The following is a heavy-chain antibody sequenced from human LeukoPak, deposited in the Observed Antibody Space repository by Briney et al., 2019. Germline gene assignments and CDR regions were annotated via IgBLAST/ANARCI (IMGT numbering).Heavy chain of an antibody. V-gene: IGHV4-34*01. Sequence: PSETLSLTCAVYGGSFSGYYWSWIRQPPGKGLEWIGEINHSGSTNYNPSLKSRVTISVDTSKNQFSLKLSSVTAADTAVYYCARVYSSGWRRALNAFDIWGQGTMVTVSS. D-gene: IGHD6-19*01. J-gene: IGHJ3*02. CDR3: ARVYSSGWRRALNAFDI. CDR2: INHSGST. CDR1: GGSFSGYY.